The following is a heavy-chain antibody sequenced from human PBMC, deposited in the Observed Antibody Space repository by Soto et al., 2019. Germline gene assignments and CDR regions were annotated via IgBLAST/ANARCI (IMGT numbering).Heavy chain of an antibody. CDR3: AREAGVYAFDI. D-gene: IGHD3-10*01. J-gene: IGHJ3*02. CDR2: ISAYNGNT. CDR1: GYTFTSYG. Sequence: QVQLVQSGAEVKKPGASVKVSCKASGYTFTSYGISWVRQAPGQGLEWMGWISAYNGNTNYAQKLQGRVTMTPDTPTSTAYMELRRLRSDDTAVYYCAREAGVYAFDIWGQGTMVTVSS. V-gene: IGHV1-18*01.